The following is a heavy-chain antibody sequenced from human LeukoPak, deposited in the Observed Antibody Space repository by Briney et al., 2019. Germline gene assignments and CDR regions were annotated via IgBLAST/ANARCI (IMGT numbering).Heavy chain of an antibody. CDR2: IHVGSGDT. Sequence: ASVKVSCKTSGYTFSNYVVHWVRQAPGQSLVWMGWIHVGSGDTRYLQQFQDRVTITTDTSARTAYMEVSSLRSEDTALYYCATEGSGWHGGFDHWGQGTLVTVPS. V-gene: IGHV1-3*01. D-gene: IGHD6-25*01. CDR1: GYTFSNYV. J-gene: IGHJ4*02. CDR3: ATEGSGWHGGFDH.